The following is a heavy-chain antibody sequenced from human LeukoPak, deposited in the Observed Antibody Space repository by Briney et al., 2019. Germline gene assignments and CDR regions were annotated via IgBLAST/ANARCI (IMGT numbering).Heavy chain of an antibody. D-gene: IGHD5-24*01. V-gene: IGHV1-2*02. CDR3: ARVSVTRWLHIGRYFDY. Sequence: ASVKVSCKASGYTFTSYYMHWVRQAPGQGLEWMGWINPNSGGTNYAQKFQGRVTMTRDTSISTAYMELSRLRSDDTAVYYCARVSVTRWLHIGRYFDYWGQGTLVTVSS. CDR1: GYTFTSYY. J-gene: IGHJ4*02. CDR2: INPNSGGT.